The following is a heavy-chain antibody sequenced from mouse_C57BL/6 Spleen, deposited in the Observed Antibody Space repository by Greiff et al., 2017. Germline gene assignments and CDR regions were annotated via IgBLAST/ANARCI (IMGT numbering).Heavy chain of an antibody. CDR3: ARNRDYGSSYQYDFDY. Sequence: VQLKQSGPGLVQPSQSLSITCTVSGFSLTSYGVHWVRQSPGKGLEWLGVIWSGGSTDYNAAFISRLSISKDNSKSQVFFKMNSLQADDTAIYDCARNRDYGSSYQYDFDYWGQGTTLTVSS. CDR1: GFSLTSYG. CDR2: IWSGGST. V-gene: IGHV2-2*01. J-gene: IGHJ2*01. D-gene: IGHD1-1*01.